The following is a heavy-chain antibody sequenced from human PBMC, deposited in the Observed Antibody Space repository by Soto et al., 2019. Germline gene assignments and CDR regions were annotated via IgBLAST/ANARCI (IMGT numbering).Heavy chain of an antibody. CDR3: ARSNLEGGGMDV. CDR1: GGSISSSNW. V-gene: IGHV4-4*02. J-gene: IGHJ6*02. D-gene: IGHD1-1*01. CDR2: IYHSGST. Sequence: QVQLQESGPGLVKPSGTLSLTCAVSGGSISSSNWWSWVRQPPGKGREWLGEIYHSGSTNYNPSLKCRVIIPVDKSKHQFSLKLSSVTAADTAVYYCARSNLEGGGMDVWGQGTTVTVS.